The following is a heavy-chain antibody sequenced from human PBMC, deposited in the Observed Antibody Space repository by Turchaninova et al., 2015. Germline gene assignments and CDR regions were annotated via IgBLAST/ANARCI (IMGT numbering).Heavy chain of an antibody. Sequence: QVQLQESGPGLVKPSQTLSLTRTVSGGSIRRGGYYWSWIRQHPGKGLEWIGYIYYSGSTYYNPSLKSRVTISVDTSKNQFSLKLSSVTAADTAVYYCARGVAAHTFDYWGQGTLVTVSS. CDR1: GGSIRRGGYY. J-gene: IGHJ4*02. V-gene: IGHV4-31*03. D-gene: IGHD6-19*01. CDR3: ARGVAAHTFDY. CDR2: IYYSGST.